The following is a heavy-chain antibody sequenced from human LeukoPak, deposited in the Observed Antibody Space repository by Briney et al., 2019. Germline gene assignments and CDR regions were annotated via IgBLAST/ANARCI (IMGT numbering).Heavy chain of an antibody. CDR3: ATNPLYYDILTGTIFDY. Sequence: GGSLRLSCAASGFTFSSYAMHWVRQAPGKGLEWVAVISYDGSNKYYADSVKGRFTISRDNSKNTLYLQMNSLRAEDTAMYYCATNPLYYDILTGTIFDYWGQGTLVTVSS. CDR2: ISYDGSNK. D-gene: IGHD3-9*01. V-gene: IGHV3-30*04. CDR1: GFTFSSYA. J-gene: IGHJ4*02.